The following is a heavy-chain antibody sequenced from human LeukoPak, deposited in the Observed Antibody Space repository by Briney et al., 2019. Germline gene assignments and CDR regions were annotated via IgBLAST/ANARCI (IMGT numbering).Heavy chain of an antibody. Sequence: PSETLSLTCIVSGGSISTYYWSWIRQPPGKGLEWIGHIYYSGSTNYNPSLKSRVTISGDTSKNQVSLKLGSVTAADTAVYYSARAVRWLQQPTFDYWGQGILVTVSS. D-gene: IGHD5-24*01. CDR1: GGSISTYY. J-gene: IGHJ4*02. CDR2: IYYSGST. CDR3: ARAVRWLQQPTFDY. V-gene: IGHV4-59*01.